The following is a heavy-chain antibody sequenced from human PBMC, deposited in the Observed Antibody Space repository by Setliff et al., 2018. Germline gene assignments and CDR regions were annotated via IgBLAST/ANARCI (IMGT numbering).Heavy chain of an antibody. J-gene: IGHJ4*02. CDR1: GFTFRSDA. D-gene: IGHD2-21*02. CDR2: VSHDENTK. V-gene: IGHV3-30*04. Sequence: PGGSLRLSCAASGFTFRSDAIRWVRQAPGKGLEWVAVVSHDENTKYYADSVKDRFIISRDNSKNTVYLQMNSLRAADTAVYHCARVGQATVVTAIHGALDYWGQGTLVTVSS. CDR3: ARVGQATVVTAIHGALDY.